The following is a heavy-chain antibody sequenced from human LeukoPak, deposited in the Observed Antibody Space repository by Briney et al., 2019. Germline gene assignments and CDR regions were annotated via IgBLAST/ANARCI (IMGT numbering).Heavy chain of an antibody. D-gene: IGHD3-16*01. CDR2: ISHSGST. CDR3: ARVGRERPFDY. V-gene: IGHV4-34*01. Sequence: SETLSLTCAVYGGSFSGYSWSWIRQPPGKGLEWIGEISHSGSTNYNPSLTSRVTISVDTSKNQFSLKLSSVTAADTAVYYCARVGRERPFDYWGQGTLVTVSS. J-gene: IGHJ4*02. CDR1: GGSFSGYS.